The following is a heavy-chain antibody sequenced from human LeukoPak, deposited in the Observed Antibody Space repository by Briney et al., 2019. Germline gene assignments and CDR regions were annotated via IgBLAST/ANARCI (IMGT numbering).Heavy chain of an antibody. D-gene: IGHD4-4*01. CDR3: ASKPGTTVTTNDYYYGMDV. Sequence: SVKVSCKASGGTFSSYAISWVRQAPGQGLEWMGRIIPILGIANYAQKFQGRVTITADKSTSTAYMELSSLKSEDTAVYYCASKPGTTVTTNDYYYGMDVWGQGTTVTVSS. CDR2: IIPILGIA. CDR1: GGTFSSYA. V-gene: IGHV1-69*04. J-gene: IGHJ6*02.